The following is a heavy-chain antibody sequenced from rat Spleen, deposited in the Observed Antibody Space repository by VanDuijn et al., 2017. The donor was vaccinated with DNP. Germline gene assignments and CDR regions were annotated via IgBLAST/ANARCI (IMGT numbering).Heavy chain of an antibody. CDR1: GYSITSNY. J-gene: IGHJ1*01. CDR3: ARGVSSYYGYNSYWYFDF. CDR2: ISYSGST. D-gene: IGHD1-9*01. Sequence: EVQLQESGSGLVKTSQSLSLTCSVTGYSITSNYWGWIRKFPGNKMEYIGHISYSGSTNYNPSLKSRISITRDTSKNHFFLHLNSVTSEDTATYYCARGVSSYYGYNSYWYFDFWGPGTMVTVSS. V-gene: IGHV3-1*01.